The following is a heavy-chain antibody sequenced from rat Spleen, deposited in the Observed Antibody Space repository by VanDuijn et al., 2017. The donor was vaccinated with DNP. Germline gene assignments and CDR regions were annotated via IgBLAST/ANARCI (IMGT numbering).Heavy chain of an antibody. V-gene: IGHV5-31*01. CDR2: ITSSGGST. J-gene: IGHJ2*01. CDR3: ARDGYNPDY. D-gene: IGHD1-4*01. CDR1: EFTFNNYW. Sequence: EVQLVEAGGGLVQPGRSLKLSCVASEFTFNNYWMTWFRQAPGKGLEWVASITSSGGSTYYPDSVKGRFTISRDNAKNTLYLQMNSLKSEDTATYYCARDGYNPDYWGQGVMVTVSS.